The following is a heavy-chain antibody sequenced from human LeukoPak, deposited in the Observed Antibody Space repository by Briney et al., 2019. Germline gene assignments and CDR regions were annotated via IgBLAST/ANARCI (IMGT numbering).Heavy chain of an antibody. CDR2: ISSSGNFI. CDR1: GFTFSTYE. CDR3: ARAYGYSREFDY. Sequence: PGGSLRLSCAATGFTFSTYEMNWVRQAPGKGLEWVSYISSSGNFIYYAESVKGRFTISRDNAENSLYLQMNSLRAEDTAVYYCARAYGYSREFDYWGQGTLVTVSS. V-gene: IGHV3-48*03. J-gene: IGHJ4*02. D-gene: IGHD5-18*01.